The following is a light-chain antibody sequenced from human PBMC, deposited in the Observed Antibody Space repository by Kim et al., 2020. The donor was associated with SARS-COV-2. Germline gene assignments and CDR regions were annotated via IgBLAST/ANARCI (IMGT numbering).Light chain of an antibody. V-gene: IGKV1-5*01. Sequence: DIQMTQPPSTLSASVGDRVTITCRASQSISSRLAWYQQKPGKAPKLLIYDASSLQSGVPSRFAGSGSGTEFTLTISSLQPDDFATYYCQQYKSYRTFGQGTKVDIK. J-gene: IGKJ1*01. CDR2: DAS. CDR1: QSISSR. CDR3: QQYKSYRT.